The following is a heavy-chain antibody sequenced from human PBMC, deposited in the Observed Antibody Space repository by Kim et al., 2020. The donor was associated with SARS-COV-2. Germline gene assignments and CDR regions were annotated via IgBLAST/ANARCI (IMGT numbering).Heavy chain of an antibody. CDR2: IYYSGST. CDR3: ARLNYYDNWGYYEFDY. D-gene: IGHD3-22*01. Sequence: SETLSLTCTVSGCSISSSSYYWGWIRQPPGKGLEWIGSIYYSGSTYYNPSLKSRVTISVDTSKNQFSLKLSSGTAADTAVYYCARLNYYDNWGYYEFDY. CDR1: GCSISSSSYY. J-gene: IGHJ4*01. V-gene: IGHV4-39*01.